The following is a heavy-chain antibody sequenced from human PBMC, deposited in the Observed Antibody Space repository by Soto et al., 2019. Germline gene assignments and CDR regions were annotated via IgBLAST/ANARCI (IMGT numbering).Heavy chain of an antibody. Sequence: QLQLQESGPGLVKPSETLSLTCTVSGDSISSSTYFWGWVRQPPGKGLEWIGSIYYSGSTYYNPSLKSXXTXSXXTSKNPVSLKLSSVTAADTAVYYCARHLGEGYFDYWGQGTLVTVSS. J-gene: IGHJ4*02. CDR3: ARHLGEGYFDY. CDR1: GDSISSSTYF. CDR2: IYYSGST. V-gene: IGHV4-39*01.